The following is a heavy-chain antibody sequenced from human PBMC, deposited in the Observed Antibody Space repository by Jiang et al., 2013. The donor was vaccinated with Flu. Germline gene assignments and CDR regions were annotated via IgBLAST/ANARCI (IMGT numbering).Heavy chain of an antibody. J-gene: IGHJ4*02. V-gene: IGHV3-23*01. D-gene: IGHD6-19*01. CDR3: AKQTQSSHPHITLPGTLDY. Sequence: QPPGKGLEWISAISGSGDNTYYADSVKGRFTISRDNSKNTLYLQMNSLRAEDTAVYYCAKQTQSSHPHITLPGTLDYWGPGNPGHRLL. CDR2: ISGSGDNT.